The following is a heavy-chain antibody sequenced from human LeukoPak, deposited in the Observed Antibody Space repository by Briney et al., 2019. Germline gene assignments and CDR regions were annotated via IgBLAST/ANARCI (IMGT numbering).Heavy chain of an antibody. D-gene: IGHD6-19*01. J-gene: IGHJ4*02. CDR2: ITGSGGST. Sequence: GGSLRLSCAASGFTFSSNAMSWVRQAPGKGLEWVSYITGSGGSTLYADSVKGRFTVSRDNSKNTLYLQMNGLRAEDTAVYYCARDRDSSGWYRRWGQGTLVTVSS. CDR3: ARDRDSSGWYRR. CDR1: GFTFSSNA. V-gene: IGHV3-23*01.